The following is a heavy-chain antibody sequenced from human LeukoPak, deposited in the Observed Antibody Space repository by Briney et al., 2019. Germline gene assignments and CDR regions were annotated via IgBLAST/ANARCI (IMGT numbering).Heavy chain of an antibody. J-gene: IGHJ6*03. D-gene: IGHD3/OR15-3a*01. Sequence: SETLSLTCAVYGGSFSGYYWSWIRQPPGKGLEWIGEINHSGSTNYNPSLKSRVTISVDTSKNQFSLKLSSVTAADTAVYYCARHLRTRYYYYYMDVWGKGTTVTVSS. CDR1: GGSFSGYY. CDR3: ARHLRTRYYYYYMDV. V-gene: IGHV4-34*01. CDR2: INHSGST.